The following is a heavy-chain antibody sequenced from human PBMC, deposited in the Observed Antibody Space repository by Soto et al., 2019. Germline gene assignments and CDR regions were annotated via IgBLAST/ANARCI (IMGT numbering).Heavy chain of an antibody. Sequence: SETLSLTCTVSGGSIRTHYWSWIRQPPGKGLEYIGYISYSGSTNYNPSLQTRLKISVDTSKNQFSLKLRSLTAADTAGYYCARDVLGYCKPTSCFSGLDVWGQGPTFTVYS. CDR2: ISYSGST. CDR3: ARDVLGYCKPTSCFSGLDV. J-gene: IGHJ6*02. V-gene: IGHV4-59*11. D-gene: IGHD2-2*01. CDR1: GGSIRTHY.